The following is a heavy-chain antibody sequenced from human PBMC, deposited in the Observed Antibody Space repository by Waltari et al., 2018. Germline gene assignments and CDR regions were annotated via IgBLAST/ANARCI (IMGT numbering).Heavy chain of an antibody. V-gene: IGHV1-69*10. CDR1: GGTFSSYA. CDR2: IIPILGIA. Sequence: QVQLVQSGAEVKKPGSSVKVSCKASGGTFSSYAISWVRQAPGPGLEWMGGIIPILGIANYAQKFQGRVTITADKSTSTAYMELSSLRSEDTAVYYCARSGPNGVAAASEMVIAFDIWGQGTMVTVSS. CDR3: ARSGPNGVAAASEMVIAFDI. D-gene: IGHD6-13*01. J-gene: IGHJ3*02.